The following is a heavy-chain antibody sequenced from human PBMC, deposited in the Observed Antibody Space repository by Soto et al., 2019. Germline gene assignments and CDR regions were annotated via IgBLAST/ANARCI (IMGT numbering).Heavy chain of an antibody. CDR1: GFTFSNCW. J-gene: IGHJ4*02. V-gene: IGHV3-7*01. CDR3: ARNRDYAFDY. CDR2: IKQDGSDK. Sequence: GGSLRLSCAASGFTFSNCWMSWVRQAPGKGLEWVAIIKQDGSDKYYVDSVKGRFTISRDNAKNSLYLQMNSLRTEDAAVYYCARNRDYAFDYWGRGTLVTVSS. D-gene: IGHD4-17*01.